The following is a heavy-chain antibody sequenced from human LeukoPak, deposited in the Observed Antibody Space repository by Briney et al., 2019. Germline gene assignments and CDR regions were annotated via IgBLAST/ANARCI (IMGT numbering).Heavy chain of an antibody. CDR2: IDHSGST. D-gene: IGHD6-13*01. V-gene: IGHV4-34*01. CDR1: GGSFSGYY. Sequence: SETLSLTCVVYGGSFSGYYWSWIRQPPGKGLEWIGEIDHSGSTNYNPSLKSRVIISVDTSKNQFSLNLSSVTAADTAVYYCARGRGSSWSPLLDYWGQGTLVTVSS. CDR3: ARGRGSSWSPLLDY. J-gene: IGHJ4*02.